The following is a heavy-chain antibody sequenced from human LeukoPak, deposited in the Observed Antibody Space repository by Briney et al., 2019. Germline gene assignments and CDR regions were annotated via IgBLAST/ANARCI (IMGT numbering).Heavy chain of an antibody. J-gene: IGHJ4*02. CDR3: AILTTHSSTSQFDY. CDR1: GFTFSRYA. Sequence: GGSLRLSCAASGFTFSRYAMSWVRQAPGKGLEWVSAISGSGTITYYAGSVKGRFTISTDNSKDTLYLQMNSLRAEDTAIYFCAILTTHSSTSQFDYWGQGTLVTVSS. CDR2: ISGSGTIT. D-gene: IGHD6-6*01. V-gene: IGHV3-23*01.